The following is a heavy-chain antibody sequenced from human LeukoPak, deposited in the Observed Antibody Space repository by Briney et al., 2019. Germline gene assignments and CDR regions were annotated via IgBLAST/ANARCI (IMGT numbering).Heavy chain of an antibody. J-gene: IGHJ4*02. Sequence: SGPTLVKPTQTLTLTCTFSGFSLSTSGVGVGWIRQPPGKALEWLALIYWNDDKRYSPSLKSRLTITKDTSKNQVVLTMTNMDPVDTATYYCAHAYYDFWSGYYPLPYYFDYWGQGTLVTVSS. CDR1: GFSLSTSGVG. D-gene: IGHD3-3*01. CDR3: AHAYYDFWSGYYPLPYYFDY. CDR2: IYWNDDK. V-gene: IGHV2-5*01.